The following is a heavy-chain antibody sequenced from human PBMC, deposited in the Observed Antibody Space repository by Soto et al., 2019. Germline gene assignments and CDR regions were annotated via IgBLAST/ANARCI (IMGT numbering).Heavy chain of an antibody. CDR2: IYPGDSDT. D-gene: IGHD6-13*01. CDR3: ASPIAAAGASYYYGMDV. V-gene: IGHV5-51*01. Sequence: GESLKISCKGSGYSFTSYWSGWVRQMPGKGLEWMGIIYPGDSDTRYSPSFQGQVTISADKSISTAYLQWSSLKASDTAMYYCASPIAAAGASYYYGMDVWGQGTTVTVSS. CDR1: GYSFTSYW. J-gene: IGHJ6*02.